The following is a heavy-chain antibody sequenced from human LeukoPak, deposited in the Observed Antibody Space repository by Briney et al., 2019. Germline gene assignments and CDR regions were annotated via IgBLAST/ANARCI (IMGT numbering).Heavy chain of an antibody. D-gene: IGHD6-19*01. CDR2: INPNSGGT. CDR1: GYTFTGYY. V-gene: IGHV1-2*02. Sequence: GASVKVSCKASGYTFTGYYMHWVRQAPGQGLEWMGWINPNSGGTNYAQKFQGRVTMTRDTSISTAYMELSRLRSDDTAVYYCARLEVAGDPPASTDDYWGQGTLVTVSS. CDR3: ARLEVAGDPPASTDDY. J-gene: IGHJ4*02.